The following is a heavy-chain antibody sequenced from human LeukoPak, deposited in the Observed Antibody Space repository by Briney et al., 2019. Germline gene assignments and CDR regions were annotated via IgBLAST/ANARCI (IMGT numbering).Heavy chain of an antibody. CDR3: ARTEIAAAAGFDY. J-gene: IGHJ4*01. D-gene: IGHD6-13*01. CDR1: GGSISSSSYY. V-gene: IGHV4-39*01. CDR2: IYYSGST. Sequence: SETLSLTCTVSGGSISSSSYYWGWIRQPPGKGLEWIGSIYYSGSTYYSPSLKSRVTISVDTSKNQFSLKLSSVTAADTAVYYCARTEIAAAAGFDYWGQGTLVTVSS.